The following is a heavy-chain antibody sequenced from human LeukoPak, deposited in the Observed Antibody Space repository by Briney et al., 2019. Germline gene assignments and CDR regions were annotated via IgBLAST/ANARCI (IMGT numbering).Heavy chain of an antibody. Sequence: PGRSLRLSCSAFGFTFSNYAMHWVRQAPGKGLEYVSVISTNGGSTYYADSVKGRFIISRDNPKNTVYLQMSSLRAEDTAVYYCVKDAIAARYYFDYWGQGTLVTVSS. CDR3: VKDAIAARYYFDY. CDR1: GFTFSNYA. CDR2: ISTNGGST. D-gene: IGHD6-6*01. J-gene: IGHJ4*02. V-gene: IGHV3-64D*09.